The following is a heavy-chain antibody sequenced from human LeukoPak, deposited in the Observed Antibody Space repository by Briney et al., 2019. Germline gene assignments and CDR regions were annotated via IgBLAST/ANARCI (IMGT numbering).Heavy chain of an antibody. D-gene: IGHD3-10*02. Sequence: GGSLRLSCAASGFTFSAYAMTWVRQAPGQGLEWVSSIGSDNKPHYSESVKGRFAISRDNSKSMLFLQLNSLRAEDTALYYCARDLYYYVAMDVWGQGTTVTVSS. CDR1: GFTFSAYA. J-gene: IGHJ6*02. CDR3: ARDLYYYVAMDV. V-gene: IGHV3-23*01. CDR2: IGSDNKP.